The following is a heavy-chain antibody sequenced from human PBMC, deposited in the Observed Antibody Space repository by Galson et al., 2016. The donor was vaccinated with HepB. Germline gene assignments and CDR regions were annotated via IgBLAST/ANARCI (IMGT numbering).Heavy chain of an antibody. CDR3: ARDEGFYNGMDV. D-gene: IGHD2-2*02. V-gene: IGHV4-61*01. Sequence: LSLTCTVSSDPVTSGTYYWSWVRQSPGKGLDWIGYIHDSGNTNYSPSIKSRVTISRDTSKNQFFLELTSVTAADTAVYYCARDEGFYNGMDVWGQGTTVTVAS. J-gene: IGHJ6*02. CDR1: SDPVTSGTYY. CDR2: IHDSGNT.